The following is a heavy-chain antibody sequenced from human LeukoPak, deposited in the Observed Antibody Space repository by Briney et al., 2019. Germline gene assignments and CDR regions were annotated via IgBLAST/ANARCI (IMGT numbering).Heavy chain of an antibody. V-gene: IGHV4-61*02. J-gene: IGHJ5*02. D-gene: IGHD2-15*01. Sequence: PSQTLSLTCTVSGGSISSGSYYWSWIRQPAGKGLEWIGRIYTSRSTNYNPSLKSRVTISVDTSKNQFSLKLSSVTAANTAVYYCARVTCSGGSCYSGTWFDPWGQGTLVTVSS. CDR1: GGSISSGSYY. CDR2: IYTSRST. CDR3: ARVTCSGGSCYSGTWFDP.